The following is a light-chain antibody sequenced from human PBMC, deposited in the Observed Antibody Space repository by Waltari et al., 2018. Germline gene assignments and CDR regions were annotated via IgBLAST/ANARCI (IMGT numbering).Light chain of an antibody. Sequence: EIVLTQSPGTLSLSPGERATLSCWASQSVGKYLAGYQQKPGQAPRLLIYHTSNRATVIRDRFSGSGSGTDCSLTISRLEPEDFEVYYCQHYVRLPATFGQGTKVEIK. CDR1: QSVGKY. CDR2: HTS. J-gene: IGKJ1*01. V-gene: IGKV3-20*01. CDR3: QHYVRLPAT.